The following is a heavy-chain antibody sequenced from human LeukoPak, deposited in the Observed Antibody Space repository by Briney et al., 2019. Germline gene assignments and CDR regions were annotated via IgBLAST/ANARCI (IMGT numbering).Heavy chain of an antibody. CDR3: ARVAEQWLVRYYYYYMDV. Sequence: SETLSLTCTVSGGSISSYYWSWIRQPPGKGLEWIGYIYYSGSTNYSPSLKSRVTISVDTSKNQFSLKLSSVTAADTAVYYCARVAEQWLVRYYYYYMDVWGKGTTVTVSS. D-gene: IGHD6-19*01. CDR1: GGSISSYY. V-gene: IGHV4-59*01. CDR2: IYYSGST. J-gene: IGHJ6*03.